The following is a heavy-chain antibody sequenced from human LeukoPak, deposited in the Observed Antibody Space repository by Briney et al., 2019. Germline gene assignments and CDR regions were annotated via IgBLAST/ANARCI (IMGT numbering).Heavy chain of an antibody. V-gene: IGHV4-34*01. CDR2: INHSGST. CDR3: ARRSAYYDSSGTPNLFDY. CDR1: GGSFSGYY. Sequence: PSETLSLTCAVYGGSFSGYYWSWIRQPPGKGLEWIGEINHSGSTNYNPSLKSRVTISVDTSKNQFPLKLSSVTAADTAVYYCARRSAYYDSSGTPNLFDYWGQGTLVTVSS. D-gene: IGHD3-22*01. J-gene: IGHJ4*02.